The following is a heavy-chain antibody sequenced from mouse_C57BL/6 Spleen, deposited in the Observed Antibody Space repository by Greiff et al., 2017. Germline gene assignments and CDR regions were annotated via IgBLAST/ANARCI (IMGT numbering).Heavy chain of an antibody. CDR2: INPNNGGT. CDR3: ARRDYYGSSDY. CDR1: GYTFTDYN. Sequence: EVQRVESGPELVKPGASVKMSCKASGYTFTDYNMHWVKQSHGKSLEWIGYINPNNGGTSYNQKFKGKATLTVNKSSSTAYMELRSLTSEDSAVYYCARRDYYGSSDYWGQGTTLTVSS. D-gene: IGHD1-1*01. V-gene: IGHV1-22*01. J-gene: IGHJ2*01.